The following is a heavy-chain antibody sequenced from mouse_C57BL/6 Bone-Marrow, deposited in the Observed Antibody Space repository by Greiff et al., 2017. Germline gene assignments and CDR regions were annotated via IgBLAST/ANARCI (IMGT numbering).Heavy chain of an antibody. V-gene: IGHV1-67*01. CDR2: ISTYYGDA. Sequence: QVQLQQSGPELVRPGVSVKISCKGSGYTFTDYAMHWVKQSHAKSLEWIGVISTYYGDASYNQKFKDKAKMTVDKSSSTAYMELARLTSEDSSVYYGASRYYCGSRGYFDVWGTGTTVTVSS. CDR3: ASRYYCGSRGYFDV. J-gene: IGHJ1*03. CDR1: GYTFTDYA. D-gene: IGHD1-1*01.